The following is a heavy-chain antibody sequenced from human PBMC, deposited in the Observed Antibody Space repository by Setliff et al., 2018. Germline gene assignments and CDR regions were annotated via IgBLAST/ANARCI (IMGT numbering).Heavy chain of an antibody. CDR2: ISTSGST. J-gene: IGHJ4*02. Sequence: LSLTCTVSGGSISGYYWSWIRQPAGKGLEWIGRISTSGSTNYNPSLKSRLTMSVDTSKNQFSLKVTSVTAADTAVYYCVRESRYYYDNLGTLDYWGQGTLVAV. CDR1: GGSISGYY. D-gene: IGHD3-22*01. CDR3: VRESRYYYDNLGTLDY. V-gene: IGHV4-4*07.